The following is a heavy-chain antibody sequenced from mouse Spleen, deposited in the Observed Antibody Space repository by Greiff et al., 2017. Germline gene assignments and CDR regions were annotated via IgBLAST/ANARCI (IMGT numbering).Heavy chain of an antibody. J-gene: IGHJ4*01. Sequence: EVQRVESGGGLVKPGGSLKLSCAASGFTFSSYAMSWVRQTPEKRLEWVATISSGGGYTYYPDSVKGRFTISRDNAKNTLYLQMSSLRSEDTAMYYCARRELFYAMDYWGQGTSVTVSS. V-gene: IGHV5-9-3*01. CDR1: GFTFSSYA. CDR2: ISSGGGYT. CDR3: ARRELFYAMDY.